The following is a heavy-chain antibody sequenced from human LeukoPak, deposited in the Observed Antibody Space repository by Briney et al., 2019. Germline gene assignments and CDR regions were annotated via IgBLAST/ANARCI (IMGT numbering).Heavy chain of an antibody. J-gene: IGHJ4*02. CDR3: AKGRIAAALFPLGY. Sequence: GGSLRLSCAASGFTFSSYAMSWVRQAPGKELEWVSAISGSGGSTYYADSVKGRFTISRDNSKNTLYLQMNSLRAEDTAVYYCAKGRIAAALFPLGYWGQGTLVTVSS. CDR1: GFTFSSYA. V-gene: IGHV3-23*01. CDR2: ISGSGGST. D-gene: IGHD6-13*01.